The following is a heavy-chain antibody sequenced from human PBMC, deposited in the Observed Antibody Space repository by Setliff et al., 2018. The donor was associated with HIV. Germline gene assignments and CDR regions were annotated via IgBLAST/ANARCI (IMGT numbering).Heavy chain of an antibody. J-gene: IGHJ4*02. D-gene: IGHD5-12*01. CDR2: ISPTGNT. CDR3: AKSSPSIGYISDH. V-gene: IGHV4-59*03. Sequence: SETLSLTCSVSGASISSYYWSWIRQPPGKGLEWIGYISPTGNTNYNPSLKSRVTISTDTSKNQFSLNVRSVAAADTAVYFCAKSSPSIGYISDHWGQGTLVTVSS. CDR1: GASISSYY.